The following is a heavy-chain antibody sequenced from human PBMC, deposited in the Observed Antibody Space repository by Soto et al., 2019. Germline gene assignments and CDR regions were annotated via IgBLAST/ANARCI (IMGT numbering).Heavy chain of an antibody. CDR1: GYNFNTHW. V-gene: IGHV3-7*05. CDR3: AKSLSAIPGDS. J-gene: IGHJ4*02. CDR2: IKQDGSEI. Sequence: GSLRLSCAGSGYNFNTHWMSWVRQGPGKGPEWVANIKQDGSEIYYVDSVKGRFTISRDNAKSSLYLQMTSLRAEDTAVYHCAKSLSAIPGDSWGQGTLVTVSS. D-gene: IGHD2-2*01.